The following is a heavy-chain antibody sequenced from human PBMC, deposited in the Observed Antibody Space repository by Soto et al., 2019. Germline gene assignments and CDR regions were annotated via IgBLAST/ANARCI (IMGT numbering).Heavy chain of an antibody. J-gene: IGHJ4*02. CDR3: ARNDVSGRGRYGSSFYVFTH. V-gene: IGHV4-59*08. CDR1: GGSISDYY. CDR2: IYFSGSA. Sequence: QVQLQESGPGLVKPSETLSLTCNVSGGSISDYYWSWFRQPPGQGLGWMGYIYFSGSANYNPSLSSRLTLSVDTSKNQFSLQLSSVTAADTAAYYCARNDVSGRGRYGSSFYVFTHWGQGTLVTVSS. D-gene: IGHD2-2*01.